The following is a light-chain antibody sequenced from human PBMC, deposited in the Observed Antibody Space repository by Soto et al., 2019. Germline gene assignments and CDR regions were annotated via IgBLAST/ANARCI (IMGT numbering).Light chain of an antibody. CDR2: AAS. CDR1: QGVDSKH. CDR3: QQYGNSPGIS. Sequence: EIALTQSPGTLSLSPGEGATLSCRASQGVDSKHLAWYQQKPGQAPRLLIYAASSRATGIPDRFSGSGSGTDFTLSISRLETEDFAVYYCQQYGNSPGISFGQGTRLKIK. J-gene: IGKJ5*01. V-gene: IGKV3-20*01.